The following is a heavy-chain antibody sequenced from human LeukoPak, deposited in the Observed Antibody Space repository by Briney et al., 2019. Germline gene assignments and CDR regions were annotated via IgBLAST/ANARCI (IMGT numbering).Heavy chain of an antibody. CDR1: GFTFSTFS. CDR3: ARSGNYDC. CDR2: ISSTSSTI. V-gene: IGHV3-48*02. D-gene: IGHD1-1*01. J-gene: IGHJ4*02. Sequence: RGGSPGLSCAASGFTFSTFSMSWVRQAPGKGLEWVSYISSTSSTIYYADSVKGRFTISRDNAKNSLYLQMNSLRDEDTAIYYCARSGNYDCWGQGTMVAVSS.